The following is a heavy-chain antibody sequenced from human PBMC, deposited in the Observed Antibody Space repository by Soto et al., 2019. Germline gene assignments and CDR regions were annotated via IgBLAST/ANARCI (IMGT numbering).Heavy chain of an antibody. V-gene: IGHV1-69*13. D-gene: IGHD2-8*01. CDR1: GGTFSSYA. J-gene: IGHJ6*02. Sequence: SVKVSCKASGGTFSSYAISWVRQAPGQGLEWMGGIIPIFGTANYAQKFQGRVTITADESTSTAYMELSSLRSGDTAVYYCARAYCTNGVCYTPRGYYYYGMDVWGQGTTVTVSS. CDR2: IIPIFGTA. CDR3: ARAYCTNGVCYTPRGYYYYGMDV.